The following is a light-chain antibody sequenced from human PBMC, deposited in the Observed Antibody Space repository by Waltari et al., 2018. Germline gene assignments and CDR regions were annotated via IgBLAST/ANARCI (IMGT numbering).Light chain of an antibody. CDR1: QSVSSY. J-gene: IGKJ4*01. CDR2: DAS. V-gene: IGKV3-11*01. Sequence: EIVLTQSPATLSLSPGERATLSCRASQSVSSYLAWYQQKPGQAPRLLIYDASNRATGIPARLSGRGSGTDFTLTISSLEPEDFAVYYCQQRSNWPLQLTFGGGTKVEIK. CDR3: QQRSNWPLQLT.